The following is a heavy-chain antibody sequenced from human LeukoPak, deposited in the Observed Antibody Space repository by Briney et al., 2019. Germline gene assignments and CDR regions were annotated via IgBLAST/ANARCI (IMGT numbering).Heavy chain of an antibody. D-gene: IGHD6-6*01. J-gene: IGHJ4*02. CDR1: GASFSAYY. V-gene: IGHV4-34*01. Sequence: SETLSLTCAVSGASFSAYYWSWIRQPPEKGLEWLGEINHTGITDYNPSLKSRVTISVDTSKNQFSLRLSSVTAADTAVYFCARDSPPQYASSSAGFDYWGQGTLVTVSS. CDR3: ARDSPPQYASSSAGFDY. CDR2: INHTGIT.